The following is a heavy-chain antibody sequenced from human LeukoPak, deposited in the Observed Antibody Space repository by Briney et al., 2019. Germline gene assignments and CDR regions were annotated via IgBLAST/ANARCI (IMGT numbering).Heavy chain of an antibody. CDR3: ARDNAARNMGNAFDL. CDR2: ISYDGSNE. D-gene: IGHD1-26*01. V-gene: IGHV3-30*04. J-gene: IGHJ4*02. Sequence: GGSLRLSCAASGFTFSSYVMHWVRQAPGKGLEWVAIISYDGSNEYYADSVKGRFTISRDDSKNTLYLHISSLRTEDTAVYFCARDNAARNMGNAFDLWGQGTLVTVSS. CDR1: GFTFSSYV.